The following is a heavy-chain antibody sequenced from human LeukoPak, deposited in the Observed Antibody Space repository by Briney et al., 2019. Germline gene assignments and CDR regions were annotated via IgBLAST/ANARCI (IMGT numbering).Heavy chain of an antibody. CDR1: EFTFRSYD. Sequence: GGSLRLSCVASEFTFRSYDMHWVRQAPGKGLEWVAVISYDGSNKDYADSVKGRFTISRDNAKNSLYLQMNSLRAEDTAVYYCAREGSRIFYYFDYWGQGTLVIVSS. J-gene: IGHJ4*02. V-gene: IGHV3-30*03. D-gene: IGHD3-10*01. CDR3: AREGSRIFYYFDY. CDR2: ISYDGSNK.